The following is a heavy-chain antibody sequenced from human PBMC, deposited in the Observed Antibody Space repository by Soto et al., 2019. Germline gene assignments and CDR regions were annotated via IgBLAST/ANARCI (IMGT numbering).Heavy chain of an antibody. CDR1: RFTFSRDA. J-gene: IGHJ4*02. CDR3: AKGPGLGHYYDSSGPGWY. V-gene: IGHV3-23*01. D-gene: IGHD3-22*01. CDR2: ISGSGGST. Sequence: GGTLRLSCAVSRFTFSRDAMSWVRHAPGKGLEWVSAISGSGGSTYYADSVKGRFTISRDNSKNTLYLQMNSLRAEDTAVYYCAKGPGLGHYYDSSGPGWYWGQGT.